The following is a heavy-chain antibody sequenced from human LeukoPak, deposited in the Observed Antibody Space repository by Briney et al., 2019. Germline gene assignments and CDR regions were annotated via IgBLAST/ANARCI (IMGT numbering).Heavy chain of an antibody. CDR1: GYSISSGYY. CDR2: IYHSGST. J-gene: IGHJ1*01. CDR3: ARGGMRAPPRFVEYFQH. D-gene: IGHD3-16*01. Sequence: PSETLSLTCTVSGYSISSGYYWGWIRQPPGKGLEWIGSIYHSGSTYYNPSLKSRVTISVDTSKNQFSLKLSSVTAADTAMYYCARGGMRAPPRFVEYFQHWGQGTLVTVSS. V-gene: IGHV4-38-2*02.